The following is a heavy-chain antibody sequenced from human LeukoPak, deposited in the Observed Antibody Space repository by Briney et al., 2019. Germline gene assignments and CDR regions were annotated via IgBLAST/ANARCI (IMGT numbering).Heavy chain of an antibody. V-gene: IGHV1-69*05. Sequence: GGSLRLSCAASGGTFSSYAISWVRQAPGQGLEWMGGIIPIFGTANYAQKFQGRVTITTDESTSTAYMELSSLRSEDTAVYYCARGFSAARWRYCSSTSCYWSWFDPWGQGTLVTVSS. J-gene: IGHJ5*02. CDR1: GGTFSSYA. CDR2: IIPIFGTA. D-gene: IGHD2-2*01. CDR3: ARGFSAARWRYCSSTSCYWSWFDP.